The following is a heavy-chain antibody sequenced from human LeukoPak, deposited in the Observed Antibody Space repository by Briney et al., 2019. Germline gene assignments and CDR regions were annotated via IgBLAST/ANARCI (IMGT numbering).Heavy chain of an antibody. CDR3: AKSGGLVGAPRDCDY. J-gene: IGHJ4*02. CDR1: GFTFSSYE. CDR2: IRYDGSNK. D-gene: IGHD1-26*01. V-gene: IGHV3-30*02. Sequence: GGSLRLSCAASGFTFSSYEMHWVRQAPGKGLEWVAFIRYDGSNKYYADSVKGRFTISRDNSKNTLYLQMNSLRAEDTAVYYCAKSGGLVGAPRDCDYWGQGTLVTVSS.